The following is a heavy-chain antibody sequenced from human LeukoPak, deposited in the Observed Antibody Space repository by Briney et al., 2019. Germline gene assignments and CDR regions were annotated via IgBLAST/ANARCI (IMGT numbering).Heavy chain of an antibody. V-gene: IGHV3-23*01. CDR2: ISGSGGST. Sequence: SGGSLRLSCAASGFTFSSYAMSWVRQAPGKGLEWVSAISGSGGSTYYADSVKGRFTISRDNSKNTLYLQMNSLRAEDTAVYYCAKVPLLLWFGELYGDYWGQGTLVTVSS. D-gene: IGHD3-10*01. CDR1: GFTFSSYA. CDR3: AKVPLLLWFGELYGDY. J-gene: IGHJ4*02.